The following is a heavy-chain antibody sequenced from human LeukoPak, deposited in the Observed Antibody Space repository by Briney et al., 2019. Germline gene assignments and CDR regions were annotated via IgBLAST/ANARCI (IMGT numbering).Heavy chain of an antibody. CDR2: SNPNSGGT. Sequence: ASVQVSCKASGYTFTGCYMHWVRQPPGQGLAWMAGSNPNSGGTNYAQKFQGRVTMTRDTSISTAYMELSRLRSDDTAVYYCARVPYCSGGSCYMDWFDPWGQGTLVTVSS. J-gene: IGHJ5*02. D-gene: IGHD2-15*01. CDR1: GYTFTGCY. CDR3: ARVPYCSGGSCYMDWFDP. V-gene: IGHV1-2*02.